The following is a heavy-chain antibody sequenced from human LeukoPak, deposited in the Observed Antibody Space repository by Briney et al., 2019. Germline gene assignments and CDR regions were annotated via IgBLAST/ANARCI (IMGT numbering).Heavy chain of an antibody. CDR3: ARDGVVRGVSGWFDP. CDR2: INSDERST. V-gene: IGHV3-74*01. J-gene: IGHJ5*02. D-gene: IGHD3-10*01. CDR1: GFTFSSYW. Sequence: GGSLRLSCAASGFTFSSYWMHWVRQAPGKGLVWVSRINSDERSTNYADSVKGRFTISRDNAKNTLYLQMNSLRAEDTALYYCARDGVVRGVSGWFDPWGQGTLVTVSS.